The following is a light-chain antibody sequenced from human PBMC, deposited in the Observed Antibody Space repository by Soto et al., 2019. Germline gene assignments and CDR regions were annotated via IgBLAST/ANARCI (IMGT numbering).Light chain of an antibody. V-gene: IGKV3-20*01. J-gene: IGKJ2*01. CDR1: QTLGTKY. CDR3: HHYGTSPQNT. CDR2: DTS. Sequence: EIELTQSPGTLSSSPGERATLSCRASQTLGTKYFAWYQQKPGQAPSLLIYDTSNRATGVTDRFSCSGSGTDITLTISILEPEDFALYYCHHYGTSPQNTFGQGTKLEIK.